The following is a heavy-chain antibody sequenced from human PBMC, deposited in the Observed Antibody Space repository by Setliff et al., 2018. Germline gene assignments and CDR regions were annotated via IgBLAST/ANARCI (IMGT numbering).Heavy chain of an antibody. V-gene: IGHV3-11*04. CDR1: GFTVSSNY. CDR2: ISTSGGTI. CDR3: ASAGHSGSWFPFDAFHI. Sequence: GGSLRLSGAASGFTVSSNYMSWVRQAPGKGLEWVSYISTSGGTIYYADSMKGRFTISRDNAKNSLYLQMNSPRAEDTAVYYCASAGHSGSWFPFDAFHIWGQGTMVTVSS. J-gene: IGHJ3*02. D-gene: IGHD6-13*01.